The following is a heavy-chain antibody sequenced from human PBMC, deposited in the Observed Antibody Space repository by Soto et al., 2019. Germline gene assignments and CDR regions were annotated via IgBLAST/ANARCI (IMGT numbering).Heavy chain of an antibody. V-gene: IGHV4-59*01. CDR2: VDYSGTS. CDR1: GGSLSSYS. J-gene: IGHJ2*01. CDR3: ARDRGGEGSAFDL. Sequence: QVHLQASGPGLVKPSETLSLTCTVSGGSLSSYSWSWIRQSPGGGLAWIGNVDYSGTSNHNPSLKSRETMSARTSRNQFSLKLTSVTAAETAVYFCARDRGGEGSAFDLWGRGTLITVSS. D-gene: IGHD3-10*01.